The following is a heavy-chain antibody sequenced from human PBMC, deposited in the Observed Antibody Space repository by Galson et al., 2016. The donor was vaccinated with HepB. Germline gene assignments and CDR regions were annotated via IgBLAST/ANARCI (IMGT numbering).Heavy chain of an antibody. V-gene: IGHV1-3*01. D-gene: IGHD3/OR15-3a*01. CDR1: GYSFSSYA. Sequence: SVKVSCKASGYSFSSYAFHWVRQAPGQRLEWLGWINAGEGNTEYSQKFQGRVSFTSDTSATTVYMELSRLRQEDTAVYFCATAIIDFSTGSSSKSAFETWGQGTRLTVS. J-gene: IGHJ3*02. CDR2: INAGEGNT. CDR3: ATAIIDFSTGSSSKSAFET.